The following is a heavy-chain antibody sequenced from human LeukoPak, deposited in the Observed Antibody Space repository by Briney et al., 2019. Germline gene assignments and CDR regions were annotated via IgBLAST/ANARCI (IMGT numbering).Heavy chain of an antibody. V-gene: IGHV3-11*04. CDR3: ARDRGTYYDILTGYSASGDFDY. CDR2: ISSSGSTI. D-gene: IGHD3-9*01. J-gene: IGHJ4*02. CDR1: GFTFSDYY. Sequence: PGGSLRLSCAASGFTFSDYYMSWIRQAPGKGLEWVSFISSSGSTIYFADSVKGRFTMSRDNAKNSLYLQMNSLRAEDTAVYYCARDRGTYYDILTGYSASGDFDYWGQGTLVTVSS.